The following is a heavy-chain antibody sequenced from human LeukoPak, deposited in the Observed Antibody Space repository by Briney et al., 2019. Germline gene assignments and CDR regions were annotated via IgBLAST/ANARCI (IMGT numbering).Heavy chain of an antibody. J-gene: IGHJ4*02. Sequence: GGSLRLSCSASGFNFSAYWMTWVRQAPGKGLEWVSVISADSAATFYADSVKGRFTISRDNGRNTVFLQMSSLRAEDTALYYCARKSASGNYPLDYWGQGTLATVSS. D-gene: IGHD3-10*01. V-gene: IGHV3-23*01. CDR1: GFNFSAYW. CDR3: ARKSASGNYPLDY. CDR2: ISADSAAT.